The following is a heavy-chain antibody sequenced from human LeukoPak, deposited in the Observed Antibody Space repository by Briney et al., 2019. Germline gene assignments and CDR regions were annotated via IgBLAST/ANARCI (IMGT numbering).Heavy chain of an antibody. CDR1: GYTFIGYN. J-gene: IGHJ4*02. V-gene: IGHV1-2*02. CDR3: ARDIGYSWGTAFDY. CDR2: INPSSGGT. Sequence: ASVKVSCKASGYTFIGYNIHWVRQAPGQGLEWMGWINPSSGGTNYAQKFQGRVTMTRNTSISTAYMELSRLSSDDTAVYYCARDIGYSWGTAFDYWGQGALVTVSS. D-gene: IGHD5-18*01.